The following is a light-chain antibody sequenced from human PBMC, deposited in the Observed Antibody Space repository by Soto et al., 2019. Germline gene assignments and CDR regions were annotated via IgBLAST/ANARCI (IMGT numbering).Light chain of an antibody. V-gene: IGLV1-47*01. CDR1: SSNIGSHS. CDR3: ATWDDDLYTPI. Sequence: QSVLTQPPSASGTPGQSVTISCSGSSSNIGSHSVDWYQQLPGTAPKLLIFRNNQRPSGVPDRFSGSKSGTSASLAISGLRSDDEADYYCATWDDDLYTPIIGGGTKLTVL. CDR2: RNN. J-gene: IGLJ2*01.